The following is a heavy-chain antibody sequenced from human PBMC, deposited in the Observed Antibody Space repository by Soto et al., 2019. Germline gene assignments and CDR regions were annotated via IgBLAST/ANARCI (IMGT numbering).Heavy chain of an antibody. D-gene: IGHD1-26*01. J-gene: IGHJ4*02. CDR1: GGSISSYY. Sequence: QVQLQESGPGLVKPTETLSLTCTVSGGSISSYYWSWIRQPTGKGLEWIRYIYYSGSTNYNPSLKSRVTISVDTSKNQFSLKLSSVTAADTAVYYCARYRGGSFYFDYWGQGPLVTVSS. CDR3: ARYRGGSFYFDY. V-gene: IGHV4-59*13. CDR2: IYYSGST.